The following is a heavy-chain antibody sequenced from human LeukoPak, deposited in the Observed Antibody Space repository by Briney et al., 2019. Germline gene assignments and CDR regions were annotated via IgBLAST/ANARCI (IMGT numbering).Heavy chain of an antibody. CDR3: AKESPYGDNRLYYFDY. D-gene: IGHD4-17*01. CDR2: VSSTGGRT. CDR1: GFTFSSYA. V-gene: IGHV3-23*01. Sequence: GGSLRLSCAASGFTFSSYAMSWVRQAPGKGLEWVSAVSSTGGRTYYADSVKGRFTISRDNSRDTVYLQMNSLRSEDTAVYYCAKESPYGDNRLYYFDYWGQGTLVTVSS. J-gene: IGHJ4*02.